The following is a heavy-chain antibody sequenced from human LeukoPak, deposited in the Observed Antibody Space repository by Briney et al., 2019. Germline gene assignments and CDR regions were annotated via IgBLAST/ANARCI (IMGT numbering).Heavy chain of an antibody. D-gene: IGHD2-15*01. V-gene: IGHV3-33*08. J-gene: IGHJ4*02. CDR2: IRYDGSSK. CDR1: GFTFSSYW. Sequence: GGSLRLSCAASGFTFSSYWMSWVRQAPGKGLEWVAFIRYDGSSKYYAESVKGRFTISRDNSKNTLYLQMNSLRAEDTAAYYCARSGLNRFDYWGQGTLVTVSS. CDR3: ARSGLNRFDY.